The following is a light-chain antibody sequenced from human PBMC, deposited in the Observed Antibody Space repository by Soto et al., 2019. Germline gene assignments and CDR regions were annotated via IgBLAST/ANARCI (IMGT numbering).Light chain of an antibody. CDR1: LSVSSN. Sequence: EIVMTQSPATLSLSPGDRATLSCRASLSVSSNLVWYQQKPGQAPRLLIYDTSTRASDVPARFSGSGSETEFTLTISGLQSEDFGIYYCHHYNNWPPRNTFGQGTKVDIK. J-gene: IGKJ2*01. CDR3: HHYNNWPPRNT. V-gene: IGKV3-15*01. CDR2: DTS.